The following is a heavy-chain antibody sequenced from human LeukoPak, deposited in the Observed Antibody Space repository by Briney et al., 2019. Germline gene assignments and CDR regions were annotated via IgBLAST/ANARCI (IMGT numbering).Heavy chain of an antibody. CDR2: INHSGST. V-gene: IGHV4-34*01. Sequence: PSETLSLTCAVYGGSFSGYYWSWIRQPPGKGLEWIGEINHSGSTNYSPSLKSRVTISVDTSKNQFSLKLSSVTAADTAVYYCASGYGSGSYFAFDIWGQGTMVTVSS. CDR3: ASGYGSGSYFAFDI. D-gene: IGHD3-10*01. CDR1: GGSFSGYY. J-gene: IGHJ3*02.